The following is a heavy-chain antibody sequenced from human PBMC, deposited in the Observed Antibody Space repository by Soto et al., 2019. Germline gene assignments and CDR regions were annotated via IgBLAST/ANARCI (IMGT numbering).Heavy chain of an antibody. Sequence: GGSLRLSCAASGFTFSDHYMDWVRQASGKGLEWVGRIRSKANSYATAYAASVKGRFTISRDDSKNTAYLQMNSLKTEDTAVYYCTRQIGEAFDIWGQGTMVTVSS. CDR3: TRQIGEAFDI. J-gene: IGHJ3*02. CDR2: IRSKANSYAT. V-gene: IGHV3-73*01. CDR1: GFTFSDHY.